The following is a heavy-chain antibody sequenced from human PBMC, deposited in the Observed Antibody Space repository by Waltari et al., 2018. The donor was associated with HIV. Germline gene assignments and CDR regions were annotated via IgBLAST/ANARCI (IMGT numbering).Heavy chain of an antibody. D-gene: IGHD6-19*01. CDR1: GFTVGRSA. CDR3: ARALWDISGLHYFDS. J-gene: IGHJ4*02. Sequence: EVQLLESGGGLVQPGGSLRLSCAASGFTVGRSAMTWVRQAPGKGLEWVSGITGSGGTSYRADSVKGRFTLSTDRSKNTLYLHMSSLKAEDTAVYYCARALWDISGLHYFDSWGQGTLVTVSS. CDR2: ITGSGGTS. V-gene: IGHV3-23*01.